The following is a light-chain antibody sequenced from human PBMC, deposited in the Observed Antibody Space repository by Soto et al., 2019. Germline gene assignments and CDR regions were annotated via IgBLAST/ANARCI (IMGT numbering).Light chain of an antibody. J-gene: IGKJ4*01. CDR3: QQSYSTPLT. Sequence: EIQMTQSPLSLSASVGDRVTITCRASQSISSYLNWYQQKPGKAPKLLIYAASSLQSGVPSRFSGSGSGTDFTLTISSLQPEDFATYYCQQSYSTPLTFGGGTKVDIK. CDR1: QSISSY. V-gene: IGKV1-39*01. CDR2: AAS.